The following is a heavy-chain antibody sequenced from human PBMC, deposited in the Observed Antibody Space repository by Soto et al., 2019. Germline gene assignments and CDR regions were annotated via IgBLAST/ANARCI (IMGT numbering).Heavy chain of an antibody. CDR3: ARVIYGSGSRTPDY. Sequence: GGSLRLSCAASGFTFSSYGMHWVRQAPGKGLEWVAVIWYDGSNKYYADSVKGRFTISRDNSKNTLYLQMNSLRAEDTAVYYCARVIYGSGSRTPDYWGQGTLVTVSS. CDR2: IWYDGSNK. J-gene: IGHJ4*02. D-gene: IGHD3-10*01. V-gene: IGHV3-33*01. CDR1: GFTFSSYG.